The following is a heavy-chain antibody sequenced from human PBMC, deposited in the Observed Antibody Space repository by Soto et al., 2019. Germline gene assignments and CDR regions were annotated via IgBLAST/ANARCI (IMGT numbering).Heavy chain of an antibody. CDR2: MNPNSGNT. CDR3: ARASIRYYYMDV. Sequence: ASVKVSCKASGYTFTSYDINWVRQATGQGLEWMGWMNPNSGNTGYAQKFQGRVTMTRNTSISTAYMELSSLRSEDTAVYYCARASIRYYYMDVWGKGTTVTVSS. V-gene: IGHV1-8*01. J-gene: IGHJ6*03. D-gene: IGHD6-6*01. CDR1: GYTFTSYD.